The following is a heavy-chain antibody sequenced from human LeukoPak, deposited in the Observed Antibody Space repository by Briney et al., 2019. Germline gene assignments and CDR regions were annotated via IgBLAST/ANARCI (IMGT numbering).Heavy chain of an antibody. CDR1: GFTFSSYS. CDR3: ARATSLRAFDI. V-gene: IGHV3-21*01. D-gene: IGHD4-17*01. CDR2: ISSSSSYI. Sequence: KSGGSLRLSCAASGFTFSSYSMNWVRQAPGKGLEWVSSISSSSSYIYYADSVKGRFTISRDNAKNSLYLQMDSLRAEDTAVYYCARATSLRAFDIWGQGTMVTVSS. J-gene: IGHJ3*02.